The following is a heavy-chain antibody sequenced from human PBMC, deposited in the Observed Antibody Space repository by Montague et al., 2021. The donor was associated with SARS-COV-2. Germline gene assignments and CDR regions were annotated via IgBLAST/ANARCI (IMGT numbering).Heavy chain of an antibody. J-gene: IGHJ4*02. Sequence: SXTLSLTCVVYGGSFSGYYWSWIRQPLGKGLEWIGEINHSGSTNYNPSLKSRVTISVDTSKKQFSLRLNSVTAADTAVYYCARGGGYSYGALDYWGQGTLVTVSS. D-gene: IGHD5-18*01. CDR2: INHSGST. V-gene: IGHV4-34*01. CDR1: GGSFSGYY. CDR3: ARGGGYSYGALDY.